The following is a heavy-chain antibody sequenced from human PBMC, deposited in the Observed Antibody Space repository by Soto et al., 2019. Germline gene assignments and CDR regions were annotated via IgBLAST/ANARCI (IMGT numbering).Heavy chain of an antibody. CDR2: ISAYNGNT. CDR1: GYTFTSYG. D-gene: IGHD3-22*01. V-gene: IGHV1-18*01. Sequence: GASVKVSCKASGYTFTSYGISWVRQAPGQGLEWMGWISAYNGNTNYAQKLQGRVTMTTDTSTSTAYMELRSLRSDDTAVYYCARDAGATYYYDSSTDYWGQGTLVTVSS. J-gene: IGHJ4*02. CDR3: ARDAGATYYYDSSTDY.